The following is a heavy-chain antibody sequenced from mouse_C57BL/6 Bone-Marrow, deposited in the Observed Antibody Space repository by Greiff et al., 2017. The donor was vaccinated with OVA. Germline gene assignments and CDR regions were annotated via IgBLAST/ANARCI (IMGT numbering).Heavy chain of an antibody. V-gene: IGHV10-3*01. J-gene: IGHJ4*01. CDR1: GFTFNTYA. Sequence: EVQLVESGGGLVQPKGSLKLSCAASGFTFNTYAMHWVRQAPGKGLEWVARIRSKSSNYATYYADSVKDRFTISRDDSQSMLYLQMNNLKTEDTAMYYCVRDRGNYSGSSYAMDYWGQGTSVTVSS. CDR3: VRDRGNYSGSSYAMDY. D-gene: IGHD1-1*01. CDR2: IRSKSSNYAT.